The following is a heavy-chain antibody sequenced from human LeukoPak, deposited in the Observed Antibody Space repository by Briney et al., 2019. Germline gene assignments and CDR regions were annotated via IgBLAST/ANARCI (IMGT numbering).Heavy chain of an antibody. Sequence: GESLRLSCAAPGFTFSSYAMSWVRQAPGKGLEWVSAISGSGGSTYYADSVKGRFTISRDNSKNTLYLQMNSLRAEDTAVYYCAKAGRWAAAAGNYFDYWGQGTLVTVSS. V-gene: IGHV3-23*01. CDR2: ISGSGGST. D-gene: IGHD6-13*01. CDR3: AKAGRWAAAAGNYFDY. J-gene: IGHJ4*02. CDR1: GFTFSSYA.